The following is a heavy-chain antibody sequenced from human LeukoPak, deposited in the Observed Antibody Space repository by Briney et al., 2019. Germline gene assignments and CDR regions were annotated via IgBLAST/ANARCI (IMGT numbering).Heavy chain of an antibody. CDR3: ASTAVAGPQFFDY. CDR1: GGSFSGYY. V-gene: IGHV4-59*01. J-gene: IGHJ4*02. D-gene: IGHD6-19*01. CDR2: IYYSGST. Sequence: SETLSLTCAVYGGSFSGYYWSWIRQPPGKGLEWIGYIYYSGSTNYNPSLKSRVTISVDTSKNQFSLKLSSVTAADTAVYYCASTAVAGPQFFDYWGQGTLVTVSS.